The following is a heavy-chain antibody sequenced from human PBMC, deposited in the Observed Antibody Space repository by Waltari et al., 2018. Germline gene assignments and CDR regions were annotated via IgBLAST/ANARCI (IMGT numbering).Heavy chain of an antibody. V-gene: IGHV2-5*04. CDR3: VKIDVRGDLS. CDR2: TRHDDSI. Sequence: QITLKESGPTLVKPTQTLTLTCTFSGFSLSTSGVGVGWIRQPPGKALEWVAFTRHDDSIEYYADSVKGRFIISRDNSKNMAYLQMNSLTAEDTGVYYCVKIDVRGDLSWGQGTLVTVSS. J-gene: IGHJ5*02. D-gene: IGHD3-10*01. CDR1: GFSLSTSGVG.